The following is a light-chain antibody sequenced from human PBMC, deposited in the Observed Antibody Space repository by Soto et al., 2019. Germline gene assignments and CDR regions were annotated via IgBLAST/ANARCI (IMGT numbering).Light chain of an antibody. CDR2: GAS. CDR3: QQYGDWPPET. CDR1: HSVSRN. Sequence: EVVLTQSPATLSASQGDRATLSCRASHSVSRNLAWYQQKPCQAPRLLIYGASTRATGVPARFSGSGSAIDVTHSISSFQFEDVAVYYGQQYGDWPPETFGRGTKLEI. J-gene: IGKJ2*01. V-gene: IGKV3-15*01.